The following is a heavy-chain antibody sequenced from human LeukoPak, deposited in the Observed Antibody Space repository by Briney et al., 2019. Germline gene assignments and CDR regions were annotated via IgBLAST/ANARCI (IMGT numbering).Heavy chain of an antibody. J-gene: IGHJ2*01. D-gene: IGHD2/OR15-2a*01. Sequence: SGTLSLTCTVSGGSISSYYWSWIRQPAGKGLEWIGRIYTSGSTNYNPSLKSRVTMSVDTSKNQFSLKLSSVTAADTAVYYCARVPLYVWYFDLWGRGTLVTVSS. CDR3: ARVPLYVWYFDL. CDR1: GGSISSYY. V-gene: IGHV4-4*07. CDR2: IYTSGST.